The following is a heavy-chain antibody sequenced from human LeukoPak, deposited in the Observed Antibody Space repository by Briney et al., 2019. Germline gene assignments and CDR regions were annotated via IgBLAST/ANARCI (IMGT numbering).Heavy chain of an antibody. D-gene: IGHD3-10*01. CDR1: GGSFSGYY. CDR2: INHSGST. Sequence: SSETLSLTCAVYGGSFSGYYWSWIRQPPGKGLGWIGEINHSGSTNYNPSLKSRVTISVDTSKNQFSLKLSSVTAADTAVYYCARVRYYYGSGSYYQALTYYYYGMDVWGQGTTVTVSS. CDR3: ARVRYYYGSGSYYQALTYYYYGMDV. J-gene: IGHJ6*02. V-gene: IGHV4-34*01.